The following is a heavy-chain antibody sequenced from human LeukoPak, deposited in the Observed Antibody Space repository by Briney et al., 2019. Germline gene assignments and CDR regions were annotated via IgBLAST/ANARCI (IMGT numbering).Heavy chain of an antibody. D-gene: IGHD2-2*01. Sequence: GGSLRLSCAASGFTFSSYSMNRVRQAPGKGLEWVSSISSSSYIYYADSVKGRFTISRDNAKNSLYLQMNSLRAEDTAVYYCARYPPIFFDYWGQGTLVTVSS. J-gene: IGHJ4*02. CDR3: ARYPPIFFDY. CDR2: ISSSSYI. CDR1: GFTFSSYS. V-gene: IGHV3-21*01.